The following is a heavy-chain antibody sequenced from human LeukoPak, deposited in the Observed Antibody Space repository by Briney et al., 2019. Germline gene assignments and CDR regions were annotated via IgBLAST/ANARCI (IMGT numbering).Heavy chain of an antibody. J-gene: IGHJ4*02. D-gene: IGHD6-19*01. CDR3: AREGTSGWHGGDH. CDR1: GYTFTNYG. CDR2: ISTYNGNT. V-gene: IGHV1-18*01. Sequence: GASVKVSCKASGYTFTNYGISWVRQAPGQGLEWMGWISTYNGNTIYAQKLQGRVTLTTDTPTSTAYVELRSLRSDDTAVYYCAREGTSGWHGGDHWGQGTLVTVSS.